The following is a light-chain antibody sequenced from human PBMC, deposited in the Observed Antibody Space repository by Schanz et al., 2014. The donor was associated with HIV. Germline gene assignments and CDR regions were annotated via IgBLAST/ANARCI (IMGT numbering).Light chain of an antibody. Sequence: QSALTQPPSVSGSPGQSVIISCTGTTSDIGNYDRVSWYQQPPGSAPKLLIFEVDIRPSGVPDRFSGSKSGNTASLTVSGLQAEDEADYYCSSYTSSSTYVFGTGTKLTVL. CDR2: EVD. J-gene: IGLJ1*01. CDR1: TSDIGNYDR. V-gene: IGLV2-18*02. CDR3: SSYTSSSTYV.